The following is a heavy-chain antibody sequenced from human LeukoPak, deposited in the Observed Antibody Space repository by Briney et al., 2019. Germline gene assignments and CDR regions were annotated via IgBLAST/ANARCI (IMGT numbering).Heavy chain of an antibody. CDR1: GGTFSSYA. Sequence: ASVKVSCKASGGTFSSYAISWVRQAPGQGLEWMGGIIPIFGTANYAQKFQGRVTITADESTSTAYMELSSLRSEDTAVYYCARYDGYCSSTSCYFDYWGQGTLVTVSS. CDR2: IIPIFGTA. D-gene: IGHD2-2*01. J-gene: IGHJ4*02. V-gene: IGHV1-69*13. CDR3: ARYDGYCSSTSCYFDY.